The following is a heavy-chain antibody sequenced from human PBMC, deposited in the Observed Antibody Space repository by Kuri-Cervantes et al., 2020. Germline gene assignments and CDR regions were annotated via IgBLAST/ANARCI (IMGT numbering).Heavy chain of an antibody. CDR1: GFTFSSYA. V-gene: IGHV3-30-3*01. CDR2: ISYDGSHK. J-gene: IGHJ4*02. D-gene: IGHD1-26*01. CDR3: ARPRDYSGIYYAFDY. Sequence: GGSLRLSCAASGFTFSSYAMHWVRQAPGKGLEWVAGISYDGSHKYYADSVKGRFTISRDNSKHTLYLQMNSLRAEDTAVYYCARPRDYSGIYYAFDYWGQGTLVTVSS.